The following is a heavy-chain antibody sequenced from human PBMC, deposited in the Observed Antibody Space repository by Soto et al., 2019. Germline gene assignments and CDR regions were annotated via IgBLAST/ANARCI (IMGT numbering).Heavy chain of an antibody. Sequence: QVQLVQSGTEVKKPGASVKVSCKASGYTFTSYTIHWVRQVPGQSLEWMGWINAGTGNTKYSQKFQGRVTITRDTSASTAYMELTSLRSEDTVVYYCAREHSGSRSYPAPFDYWGQGTLVTVSS. D-gene: IGHD3-10*01. V-gene: IGHV1-3*01. J-gene: IGHJ4*02. CDR1: GYTFTSYT. CDR3: AREHSGSRSYPAPFDY. CDR2: INAGTGNT.